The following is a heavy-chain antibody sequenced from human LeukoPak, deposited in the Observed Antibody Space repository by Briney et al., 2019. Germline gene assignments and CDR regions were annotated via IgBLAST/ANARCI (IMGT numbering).Heavy chain of an antibody. CDR2: IYTMGNS. J-gene: IGHJ4*02. D-gene: IGHD3/OR15-3a*01. CDR3: ARGGRRFLDWKLDY. CDR1: GESITHYY. Sequence: SETLSLTCTVSGESITHYYWNWIRQPAGKGLEWIGRIYTMGNSNYNPSLKSRVTVSVDTSKNQFSLRLNSVTAADTAVYYCARGGRRFLDWKLDYWGQGTLVTDSS. V-gene: IGHV4-4*07.